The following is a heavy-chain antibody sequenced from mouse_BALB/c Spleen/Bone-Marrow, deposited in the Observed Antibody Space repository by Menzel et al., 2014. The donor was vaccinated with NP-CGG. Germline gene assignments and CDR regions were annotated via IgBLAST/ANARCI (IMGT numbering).Heavy chain of an antibody. CDR1: GYSLTGYY. D-gene: IGHD2-4*01. CDR3: ASPIYYDSWFAY. CDR2: ISCYNGAT. V-gene: IGHV1S34*01. Sequence: LVKTGASVKISCKASGYSLTGYYIHWVKQSHGKSLEWIGYISCYNGATSYNQKFKGKATFTVDTSSSTAYVQFNSLTSEDSAVYYCASPIYYDSWFAYWGQGTLVTVSA. J-gene: IGHJ3*01.